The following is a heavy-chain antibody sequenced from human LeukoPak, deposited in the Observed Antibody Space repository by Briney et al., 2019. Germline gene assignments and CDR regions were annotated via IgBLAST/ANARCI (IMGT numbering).Heavy chain of an antibody. CDR2: ISSSSSYI. CDR1: GFTFSSYS. CDR3: ARVTRSGPLRFLEWFAFDI. D-gene: IGHD3-3*01. V-gene: IGHV3-21*01. Sequence: GGSLRLSCAASGFTFSSYSMNWVRQAPGKGLEWVSSISSSSSYIYYADSVKGRFTISRDNAKNSLYLQMNSLRAEDTAVYYCARVTRSGPLRFLEWFAFDIWGQGTMVTVSS. J-gene: IGHJ3*02.